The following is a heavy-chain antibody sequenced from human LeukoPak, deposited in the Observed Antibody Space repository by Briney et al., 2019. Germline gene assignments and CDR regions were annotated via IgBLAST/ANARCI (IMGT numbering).Heavy chain of an antibody. CDR3: TRGRYCSSTSCSPNWYYP. CDR1: GFTFSNAW. Sequence: GGSLRLSCADSGFTFSNAWLSWVRQAPGKGLEWGGRIKSKTDGGTTDYAAPVKGRFTISRNDSKNTLYLQMNSLKTEDTAVYYCTRGRYCSSTSCSPNWYYPWGQGTLVTVSS. D-gene: IGHD2-2*01. J-gene: IGHJ5*02. CDR2: IKSKTDGGTT. V-gene: IGHV3-15*01.